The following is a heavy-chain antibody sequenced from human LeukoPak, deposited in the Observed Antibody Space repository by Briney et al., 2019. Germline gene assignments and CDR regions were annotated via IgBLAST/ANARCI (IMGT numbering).Heavy chain of an antibody. CDR2: IYYSGST. D-gene: IGHD4-17*01. CDR1: GGSISSYY. J-gene: IGHJ4*02. V-gene: IGHV4-59*08. CDR3: AGDYGGYSVYFDY. Sequence: SETLSLTCTVSGGSISSYYWSWIRQPPGKGLEWIGYIYYSGSTNYNPSLKSRVTISVDTSKNQFSLKLSSVTAADTAVYYCAGDYGGYSVYFDYWGQGTLVTVSS.